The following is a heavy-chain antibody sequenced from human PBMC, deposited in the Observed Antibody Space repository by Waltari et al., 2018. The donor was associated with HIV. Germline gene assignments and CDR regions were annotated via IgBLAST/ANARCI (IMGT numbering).Heavy chain of an antibody. CDR2: IYWDDEK. CDR1: GFSLSTSGVG. CDR3: AHNLVASTYYYDSSGYRVGWYFDL. Sequence: QITLKESGPTLVKPTQTLTLTCTFPGFSLSTSGVGVGWIRPPPGKALEWLALIYWDDEKRYSPSLKSRLTITKDTSKNQVVLTMTNMDPVDTATYYCAHNLVASTYYYDSSGYRVGWYFDLWGRGTLVTVSS. J-gene: IGHJ2*01. V-gene: IGHV2-5*02. D-gene: IGHD3-22*01.